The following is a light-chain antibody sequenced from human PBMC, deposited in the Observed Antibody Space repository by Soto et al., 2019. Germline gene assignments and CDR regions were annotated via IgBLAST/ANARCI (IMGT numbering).Light chain of an antibody. J-gene: IGKJ4*01. CDR2: DAS. CDR3: QQRSNWPLT. CDR1: QSVSSY. V-gene: IGKV3-11*01. Sequence: EIVLTQSPATLSLSPGERATLSCRASQSVSSYLAWYQQKPGQAPRLLIYDASNRATGIPARFSGSGSGTGFTLTSSSLVPEDFAVYYCQQRSNWPLTFGGGTKVEIK.